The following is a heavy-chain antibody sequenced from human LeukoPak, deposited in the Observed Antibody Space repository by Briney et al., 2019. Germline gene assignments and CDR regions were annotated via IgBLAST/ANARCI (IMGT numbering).Heavy chain of an antibody. V-gene: IGHV3-21*01. Sequence: PGGSLRLSCAASGFTFSSYIMNWVRQAPGRGLEWVSYISSGSSYIYYAHSVKGRFTISRDNAKNSLYLQMNSLRAEDTAVYYCAREPIWRYYDSSGHFDYRGQGTLVTVSS. CDR1: GFTFSSYI. CDR3: AREPIWRYYDSSGHFDY. CDR2: ISSGSSYI. J-gene: IGHJ4*02. D-gene: IGHD3-22*01.